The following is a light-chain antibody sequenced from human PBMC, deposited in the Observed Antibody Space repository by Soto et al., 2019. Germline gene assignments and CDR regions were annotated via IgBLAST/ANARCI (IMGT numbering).Light chain of an antibody. CDR2: DAS. CDR3: QQFSSYPLT. J-gene: IGKJ4*01. V-gene: IGKV3-20*01. CDR1: QSVSTTV. Sequence: EIVMTQSPATLSVSPGQRASLSCRASQSVSTTVAWYQQKPGQAPRLLIYDASSRATGIPDRFSGGGSGTDFTLTISRLEPEDFAVYYCQQFSSYPLTFGGGTKVEIK.